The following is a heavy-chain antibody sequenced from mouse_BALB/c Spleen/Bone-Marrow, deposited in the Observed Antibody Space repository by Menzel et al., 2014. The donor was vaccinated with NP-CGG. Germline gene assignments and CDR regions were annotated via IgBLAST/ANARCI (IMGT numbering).Heavy chain of an antibody. D-gene: IGHD2-2*01. CDR3: TRSGDYGYDDAFFDC. Sequence: QVQLQQPGADLVRPGPSVTLSCKASGYTFTDYEMHWVKRTPVPGPYRIGAIDPETGGTAYNQKFKGKATLTADKSSSTAYMKLRSLTSEDSAVYYCTRSGDYGYDDAFFDCWGQGTTLTVSS. CDR1: GYTFTDYE. CDR2: IDPETGGT. V-gene: IGHV1-15*01. J-gene: IGHJ2*01.